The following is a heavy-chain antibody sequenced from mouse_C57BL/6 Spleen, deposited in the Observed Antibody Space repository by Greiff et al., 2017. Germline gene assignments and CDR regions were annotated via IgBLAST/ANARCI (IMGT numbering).Heavy chain of an antibody. V-gene: IGHV1-64*01. CDR2: IHPNSGST. Sequence: QVQLKQPGAELVKPGASVKLSCKASGYTFTSYWMHWVKQRPGQGLEWIGMIHPNSGSTNYNEKFKSNATLTVDNSSSTAYMQLSSLTSEDSAVYYCAYYYGSSPHWYFDVWGTGTTVTVSS. CDR1: GYTFTSYW. J-gene: IGHJ1*03. D-gene: IGHD1-1*01. CDR3: AYYYGSSPHWYFDV.